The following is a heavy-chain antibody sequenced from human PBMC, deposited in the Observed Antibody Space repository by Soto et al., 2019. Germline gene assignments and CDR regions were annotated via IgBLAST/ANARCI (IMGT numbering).Heavy chain of an antibody. D-gene: IGHD5-12*01. CDR1: GFTFSSYS. Sequence: GGSLRLSCAASGFTFSSYSMNWVRQAPGKGLEWVSSISSSSSYIYYADSVKGRFTISRDNAKNSLYLQMNSLRAEDTAVYYCARGAEGWLQRIDYWGQGALVTVSS. V-gene: IGHV3-21*01. J-gene: IGHJ4*02. CDR3: ARGAEGWLQRIDY. CDR2: ISSSSSYI.